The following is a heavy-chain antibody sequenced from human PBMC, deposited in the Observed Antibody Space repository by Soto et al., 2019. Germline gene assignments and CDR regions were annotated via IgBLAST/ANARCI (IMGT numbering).Heavy chain of an antibody. CDR1: GGTFSSYT. CDR3: ARGPLLWFGNSYYYYGMDV. D-gene: IGHD3-10*01. J-gene: IGHJ6*02. CDR2: IIPILGIA. Sequence: SVKVSCKASGGTFSSYTISWVRQAPGQGLEWMGRIIPILGIANYAQKFQGRVTITADKSTSTAYMELSSLRSEDTAVYYCARGPLLWFGNSYYYYGMDVWGQGTTVTVSS. V-gene: IGHV1-69*02.